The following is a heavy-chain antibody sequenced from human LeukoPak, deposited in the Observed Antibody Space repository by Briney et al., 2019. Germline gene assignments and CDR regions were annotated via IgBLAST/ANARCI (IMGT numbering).Heavy chain of an antibody. CDR3: FVATADY. D-gene: IGHD5-12*01. V-gene: IGHV3-30*04. CDR1: GFTFSSYA. CDR2: ISYDGSNK. J-gene: IGHJ4*02. Sequence: GGSLRLSCAASGFTFSSYAMHWVRQAPGKGLEWVAVISYDGSNKYYADSVKGRFTISRDNSKNTLYLQMNSLRAEDTAVCYCFVATADYWGQGTLVTVSS.